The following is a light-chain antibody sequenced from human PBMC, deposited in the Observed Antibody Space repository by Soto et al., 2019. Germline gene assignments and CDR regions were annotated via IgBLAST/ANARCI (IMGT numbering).Light chain of an antibody. CDR1: TSNLGAGYD. CDR3: QSHDSSLSGSYV. CDR2: GNT. V-gene: IGLV1-40*01. Sequence: QLVLTQPPSVSGAPGQRVTISCTGATSNLGAGYDVNWNHQLPGTAPKLLFYGNTNRPSGVPDRFSGSKSGTSASLAITGLQAEDEADYYCQSHDSSLSGSYVFGTGTKLTVL. J-gene: IGLJ1*01.